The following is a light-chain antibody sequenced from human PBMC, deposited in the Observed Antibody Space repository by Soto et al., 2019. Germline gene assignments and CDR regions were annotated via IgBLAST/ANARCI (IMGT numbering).Light chain of an antibody. CDR3: SSYTSSSTLDV. CDR1: SSDVGGYNY. J-gene: IGLJ1*01. CDR2: EVG. V-gene: IGLV2-14*01. Sequence: QSVLTQPASVSGSPGQSITISCTGTSSDVGGYNYVSWYQQHPGKAPKLMIYEVGNRPSGVSNRFSGSKSGNTASLTISGLQAGDEADYYCSSYTSSSTLDVFGTGTKATVL.